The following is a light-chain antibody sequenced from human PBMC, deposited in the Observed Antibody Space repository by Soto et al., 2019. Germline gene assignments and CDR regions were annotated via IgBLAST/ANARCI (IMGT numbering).Light chain of an antibody. CDR1: QSINTW. CDR3: QQYNGYPWT. V-gene: IGKV1-5*01. J-gene: IGKJ1*01. CDR2: DAS. Sequence: DIQMTQSPSTLSASVGDRVTITCRASQSINTWLAWYHQKPGKAPKLLIYDASSLESGAPSRFSGSGSGTEFTLTISGLQPDDFATYYCQQYNGYPWTFGQGTTVEIK.